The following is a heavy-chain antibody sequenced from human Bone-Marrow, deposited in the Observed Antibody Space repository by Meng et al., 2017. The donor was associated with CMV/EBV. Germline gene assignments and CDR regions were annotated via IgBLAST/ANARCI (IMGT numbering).Heavy chain of an antibody. J-gene: IGHJ5*02. Sequence: GESLKISCAASGFTFSDYGMHWVRQAPGKGLEWVAVISYDGSNKYYADSVKGRFTISRDNSKNTLYLQMNSLRAEDTAVYYCAKDRQLWLPDWFDPWGQGTLVTVSS. CDR1: GFTFSDYG. CDR2: ISYDGSNK. V-gene: IGHV3-30*12. CDR3: AKDRQLWLPDWFDP. D-gene: IGHD5-18*01.